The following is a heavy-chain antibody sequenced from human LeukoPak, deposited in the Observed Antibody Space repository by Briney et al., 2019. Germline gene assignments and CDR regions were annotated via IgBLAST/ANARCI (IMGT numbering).Heavy chain of an antibody. Sequence: PGGSLRLSCAASGFTFSSYSMNWVRQAPGKGLEWVSYISSSSSTIYYADSVKGRFTISRDNAKNSLYLQVNSLRAEDTAVYYCARDDSYGLDYWGQGTRVTVSS. CDR1: GFTFSSYS. V-gene: IGHV3-48*04. D-gene: IGHD5-18*01. CDR2: ISSSSSTI. CDR3: ARDDSYGLDY. J-gene: IGHJ4*02.